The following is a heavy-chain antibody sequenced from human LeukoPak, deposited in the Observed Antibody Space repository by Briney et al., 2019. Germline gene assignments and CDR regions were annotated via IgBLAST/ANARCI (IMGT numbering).Heavy chain of an antibody. CDR2: IYTSGST. Sequence: SETLSLTCTVSGGSISSYYWSWIPEPAGKGLEWIGRIYTSGSTNYNPSLKSRVTMSVDTSKNQFSLKLSSVTAADTAVYYCARTQGGSSGYYTYYYYMDVWGKGTTVTVSS. J-gene: IGHJ6*03. CDR3: ARTQGGSSGYYTYYYYMDV. D-gene: IGHD3-22*01. V-gene: IGHV4-4*07. CDR1: GGSISSYY.